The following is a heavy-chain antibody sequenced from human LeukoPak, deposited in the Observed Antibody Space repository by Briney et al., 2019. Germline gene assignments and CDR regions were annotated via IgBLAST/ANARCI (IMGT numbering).Heavy chain of an antibody. CDR3: ARLNYYGMDV. V-gene: IGHV3-20*04. CDR2: INWNGGST. J-gene: IGHJ6*02. Sequence: GGSLRLSCAASGFTSDDYGMSWVRQAPGKGLEWVSGINWNGGSTGYADSVRGRFTISRDNAKNSLYLQMNSLRAEDTAVYYCARLNYYGMDVWGQGTTVTVSS. CDR1: GFTSDDYG.